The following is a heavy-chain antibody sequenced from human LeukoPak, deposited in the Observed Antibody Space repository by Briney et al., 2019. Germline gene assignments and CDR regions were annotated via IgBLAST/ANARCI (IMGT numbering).Heavy chain of an antibody. J-gene: IGHJ4*02. CDR3: AKDGSSSWPGDFDY. D-gene: IGHD6-13*01. Sequence: GGPLRLSCAASGFTFDDYAMHWVRHAPGKGLEWVSGISWNSGSIGYADSVKGRFTISRDNAKNSLYLQMNSLRAEDTALYYCAKDGSSSWPGDFDYWGQGTLVTVSS. CDR2: ISWNSGSI. CDR1: GFTFDDYA. V-gene: IGHV3-9*01.